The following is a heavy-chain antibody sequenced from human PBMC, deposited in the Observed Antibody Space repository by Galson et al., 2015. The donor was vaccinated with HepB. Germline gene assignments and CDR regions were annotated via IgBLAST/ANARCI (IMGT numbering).Heavy chain of an antibody. Sequence: ETLSLTCGVSGGSISSYYWSWIRQPPGKGLEWIGYIYYSGSTRSNPSLRSRVTISVDTSKNHFSLKLRSMSPADTAIYYCARGGSYCGGGTCYSGEYYFDYWGQGTLVTVSS. D-gene: IGHD2-15*01. CDR2: IYYSGST. V-gene: IGHV4-59*01. CDR1: GGSISSYY. CDR3: ARGGSYCGGGTCYSGEYYFDY. J-gene: IGHJ4*02.